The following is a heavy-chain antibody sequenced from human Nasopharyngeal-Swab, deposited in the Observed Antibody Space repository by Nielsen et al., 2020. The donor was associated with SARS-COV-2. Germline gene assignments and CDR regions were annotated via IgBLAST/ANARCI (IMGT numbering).Heavy chain of an antibody. CDR1: GGSISSGGYS. CDR2: IYHSGST. Sequence: SETLSLACAVSGGSISSGGYSWSWIRQPPGKGLEWIGYIYHSGSTYYNPSLKSRVTISVDRSKNRFSLKLSSVTAADTAVYYCARSHMVRGVISWFDPWGQGTLVTVSS. D-gene: IGHD3-10*01. CDR3: ARSHMVRGVISWFDP. J-gene: IGHJ5*02. V-gene: IGHV4-30-2*01.